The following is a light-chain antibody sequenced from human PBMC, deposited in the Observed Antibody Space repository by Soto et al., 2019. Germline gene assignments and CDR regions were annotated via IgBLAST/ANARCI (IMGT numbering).Light chain of an antibody. CDR3: QQVKSYPRT. CDR2: GES. V-gene: IGKV1-9*01. J-gene: IGKJ4*01. CDR1: QAITNN. Sequence: DIQVTQSPSSVSASVGDRVTITCRASQAITNNLAWYQQKPGNPPKLLIYGESTLHSGVPSRFSGRKVGTQFILTIDSLQPEDFATYYCQQVKSYPRTFGGGTKVDIK.